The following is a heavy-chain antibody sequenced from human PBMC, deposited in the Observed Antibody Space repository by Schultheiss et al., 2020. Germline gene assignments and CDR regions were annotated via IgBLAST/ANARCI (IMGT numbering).Heavy chain of an antibody. V-gene: IGHV4-4*02. J-gene: IGHJ4*02. D-gene: IGHD6-19*01. Sequence: SETLSLTCAVSDGSISSNNWWSWVRQPPGKGLEWIGEIYHSGSTNYNPSLKSRVTISVDKSKNQFSLNLSSVTAADTAVYYCARDAAVYGLDYWGQGTLVTVSS. CDR2: IYHSGST. CDR1: DGSISSNNW. CDR3: ARDAAVYGLDY.